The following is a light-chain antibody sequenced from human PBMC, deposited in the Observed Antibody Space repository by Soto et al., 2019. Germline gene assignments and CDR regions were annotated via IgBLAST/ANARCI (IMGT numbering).Light chain of an antibody. J-gene: IGLJ3*02. Sequence: QSALTQPASVSGSPGQSITISCSGGTSDIGTYNYVSRYQHHPGKVPKVMIYEVSNRPSGVSNRFSGSKSGNTASLTISGLQPEDEADYYCISYTSSATLVFGGGTKLTVL. CDR1: TSDIGTYNY. CDR3: ISYTSSATLV. V-gene: IGLV2-14*01. CDR2: EVS.